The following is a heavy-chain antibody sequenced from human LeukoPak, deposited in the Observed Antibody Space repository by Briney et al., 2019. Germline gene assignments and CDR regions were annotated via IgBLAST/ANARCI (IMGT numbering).Heavy chain of an antibody. CDR1: GYSISSYY. V-gene: IGHV4-4*09. Sequence: SDTLSLTCNVSGYSISSYYWSWIRQPPGKGLEWIGYIYTSGSTNYNPSLKSRVTISVDTSKNQFSLKLSSVTTSDTAVYYCARQEYCSSTSRPEQNWCDPWGQGTLVSV. J-gene: IGHJ5*02. CDR3: ARQEYCSSTSRPEQNWCDP. D-gene: IGHD2-2*01. CDR2: IYTSGST.